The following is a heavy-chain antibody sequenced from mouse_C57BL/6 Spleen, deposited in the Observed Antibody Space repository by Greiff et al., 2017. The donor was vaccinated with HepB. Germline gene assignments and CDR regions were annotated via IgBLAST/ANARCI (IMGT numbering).Heavy chain of an antibody. CDR3: ARGYDYDGGPWFAY. Sequence: VQLVESGAELVRPGASVKLSCKASGYTFTDYYINWVKQRPGQGLEWIARIYPGSGNTYYNEKFKGKATLTAEKSSSTAYMQLSSLTSEDSAVYFCARGYDYDGGPWFAYWGQGTLVTVSA. J-gene: IGHJ3*01. CDR2: IYPGSGNT. CDR1: GYTFTDYY. D-gene: IGHD2-4*01. V-gene: IGHV1-76*01.